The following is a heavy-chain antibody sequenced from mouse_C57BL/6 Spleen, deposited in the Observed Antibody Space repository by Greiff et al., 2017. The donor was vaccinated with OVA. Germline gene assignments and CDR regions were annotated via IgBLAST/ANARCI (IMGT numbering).Heavy chain of an antibody. CDR3: ARRLPYYFDD. Sequence: QVQLQQPGAELVKPGASVKLSCKASGYTFTSYWMQWVKQRPGQGLEWIGEIDPSDSYTNYNQKFKGKATLTVDTSSSTAYMQLSSLTSEDSAVYYCARRLPYYFDDWGQGTTLTVSS. CDR2: IDPSDSYT. CDR1: GYTFTSYW. V-gene: IGHV1-50*01. J-gene: IGHJ2*01.